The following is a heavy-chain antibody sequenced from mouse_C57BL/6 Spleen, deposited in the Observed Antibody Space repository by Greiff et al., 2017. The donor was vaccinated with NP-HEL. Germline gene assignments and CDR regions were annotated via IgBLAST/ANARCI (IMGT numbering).Heavy chain of an antibody. CDR2: INPNNGGT. Sequence: EVQLQQSGPELVKPGASVKIPCKASGYTFTDYNMDWVKQSHGKSLEWIGDINPNNGGTIYNQKFKGKATLTVDKSSSTAYMELRSLTSEDTAVYYCARGIITTVVDAMDYWGQRTSVTVSS. V-gene: IGHV1-18*01. D-gene: IGHD1-1*01. CDR3: ARGIITTVVDAMDY. CDR1: GYTFTDYN. J-gene: IGHJ4*01.